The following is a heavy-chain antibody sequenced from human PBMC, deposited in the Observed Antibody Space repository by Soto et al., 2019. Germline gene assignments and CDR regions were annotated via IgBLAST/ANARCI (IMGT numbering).Heavy chain of an antibody. D-gene: IGHD3-22*01. CDR1: GGTFSSYA. Sequence: ASVKVSCKASGGTFSSYAISWVRQAPGQGLEWMGGIIPIFGTANYAQKFQGRVTITADESTSTAYMELSSLRSEDTAVYYCARDREIVVVITTGRPGPDYYYGMDVWGQGTTVTVSS. V-gene: IGHV1-69*13. CDR3: ARDREIVVVITTGRPGPDYYYGMDV. CDR2: IIPIFGTA. J-gene: IGHJ6*02.